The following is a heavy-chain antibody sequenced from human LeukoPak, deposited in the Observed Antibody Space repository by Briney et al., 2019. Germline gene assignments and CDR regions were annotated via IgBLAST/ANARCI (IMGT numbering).Heavy chain of an antibody. CDR1: GFTFSTYW. Sequence: GGSLRLSCVGSGFTFSTYWMSWVRQAPGKGLEWVDNIMQDGSEKYYVDSVKGRFTISRDNAKNSLYLQMNSLRAEDTAVYYCARDDTYYDFWSGLLPYYYYGMDVWGQGTTVTVSS. CDR3: ARDDTYYDFWSGLLPYYYYGMDV. J-gene: IGHJ6*02. V-gene: IGHV3-7*01. D-gene: IGHD3-3*01. CDR2: IMQDGSEK.